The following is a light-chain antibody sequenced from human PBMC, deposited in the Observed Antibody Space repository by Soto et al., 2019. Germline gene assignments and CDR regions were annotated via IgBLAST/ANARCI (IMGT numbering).Light chain of an antibody. J-gene: IGKJ4*01. CDR3: QHRTKWPLT. CDR1: QSVSNS. CDR2: DVS. Sequence: EIVLTQSPATLSLSPGERATLSCWASQSVSNSLAWYQQRPGQSPRLLIYDVSTRATGIPARFGGSGSGTYFTLTSSMLATEDFVVYYCQHRTKWPLTFGGGTKLEI. V-gene: IGKV3-11*01.